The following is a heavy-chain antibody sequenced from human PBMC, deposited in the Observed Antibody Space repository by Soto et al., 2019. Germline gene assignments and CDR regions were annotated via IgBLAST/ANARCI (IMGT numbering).Heavy chain of an antibody. CDR3: ARPFQSLPGGWYFEL. CDR2: IIPIFGTA. Sequence: QVQLVQSGAEVRKPGSSVKVSCKASGGTFSSYSINWVRQAPGQGLEWMGGIIPIFGTANYAQKFQGRVTLTADESTSTAHMELSSLRNEDTAVYYCARPFQSLPGGWYFELWGRGTLVTVSS. V-gene: IGHV1-69*01. J-gene: IGHJ2*01. CDR1: GGTFSSYS. D-gene: IGHD2-21*01.